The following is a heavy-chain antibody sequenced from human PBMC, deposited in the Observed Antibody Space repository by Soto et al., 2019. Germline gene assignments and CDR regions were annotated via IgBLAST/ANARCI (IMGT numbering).Heavy chain of an antibody. CDR2: IYWDDDK. Sequence: QITLKGSGPTLVKRTQTLTLTCTFSGFSLSRTSMAVGWIRQPPGEALEWLALIYWDDDKRYSPFLKSRLTITTDTSTNQVVLTMSNMDPVDTARYYCAHIVVAGLGYYFDYWGQGTLVTVSS. CDR3: AHIVVAGLGYYFDY. CDR1: GFSLSRTSMA. D-gene: IGHD6-19*01. V-gene: IGHV2-5*02. J-gene: IGHJ4*02.